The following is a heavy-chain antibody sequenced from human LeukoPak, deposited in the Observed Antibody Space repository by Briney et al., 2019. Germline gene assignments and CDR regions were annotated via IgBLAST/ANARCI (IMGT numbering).Heavy chain of an antibody. V-gene: IGHV3-43*01. Sequence: GGSLRLSCAASGFTFDDYTMHWVRQAPGKGLEWVTLISWDGGSTYYADSVKGRFTISRDNSKNSLYLQMNSLRTEDTALYYCAKDMRVGAISRSVGMDVWGQGTTVTVSS. CDR3: AKDMRVGAISRSVGMDV. CDR1: GFTFDDYT. D-gene: IGHD1-26*01. J-gene: IGHJ6*02. CDR2: ISWDGGST.